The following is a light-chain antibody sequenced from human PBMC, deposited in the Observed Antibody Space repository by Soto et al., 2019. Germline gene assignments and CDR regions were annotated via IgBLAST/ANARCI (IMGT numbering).Light chain of an antibody. Sequence: DIQMTQSPSTLSASVGDRVTITCRASQSISSWLAWYQQKPWKAPKLLIYDASSLESGVPSRFSGSGSGTEFTLTISSLQPDDFATDYCQQYNSYPLTFGQGTKVEIK. CDR1: QSISSW. V-gene: IGKV1-5*01. J-gene: IGKJ1*01. CDR3: QQYNSYPLT. CDR2: DAS.